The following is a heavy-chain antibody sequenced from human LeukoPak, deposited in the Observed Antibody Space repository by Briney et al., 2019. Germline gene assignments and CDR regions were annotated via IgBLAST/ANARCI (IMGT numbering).Heavy chain of an antibody. CDR1: GGSISSYY. V-gene: IGHV4-59*12. J-gene: IGHJ3*02. CDR3: ARDLYDSSPNAFDI. CDR2: IYYSGST. Sequence: SETLSLTCTVSGGSISSYYWSWIRQPPGKGLEWIGYIYYSGSTNYNPSLKSRVTISVDTSKNQFSLKLSSVTAADTAVYYCARDLYDSSPNAFDIWGQGTMVTVSS. D-gene: IGHD2-2*01.